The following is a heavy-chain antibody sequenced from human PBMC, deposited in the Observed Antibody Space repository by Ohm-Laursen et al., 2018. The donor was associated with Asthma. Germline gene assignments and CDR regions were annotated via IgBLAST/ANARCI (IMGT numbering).Heavy chain of an antibody. CDR2: IKSDSSSI. CDR1: GFSFSSYW. V-gene: IGHV3-74*01. D-gene: IGHD2/OR15-2a*01. CDR3: AVLGRITNAY. J-gene: IGHJ4*02. Sequence: SLRLSCSSSGFSFSSYWMHWVRQAPGKGLVWVARIKSDSSSISYKESVKGRFTVSRDNAKNTLYLQMNSLRTEDTAVYYCAVLGRITNAYWGQGTLVTVSS.